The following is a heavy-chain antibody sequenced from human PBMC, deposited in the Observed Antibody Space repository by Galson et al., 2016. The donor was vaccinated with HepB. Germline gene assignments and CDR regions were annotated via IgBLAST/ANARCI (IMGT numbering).Heavy chain of an antibody. D-gene: IGHD2-8*02. CDR3: ASRTGLIGALDI. CDR1: GYTLTSYW. V-gene: IGHV5-51*01. J-gene: IGHJ3*02. CDR2: IYPGDSDT. Sequence: QSGAEVKKPGESLKISCVGSGYTLTSYWIGWVRQMPGRGLEWMGIIYPGDSDTTYSPSFQGQVTLSADRSINTAYLQWSSLKDSDTAMYYCASRTGLIGALDIWGQGTMVTVSS.